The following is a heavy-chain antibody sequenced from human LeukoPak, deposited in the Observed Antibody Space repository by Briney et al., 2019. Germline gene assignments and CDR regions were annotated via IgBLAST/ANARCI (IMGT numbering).Heavy chain of an antibody. J-gene: IGHJ4*02. V-gene: IGHV3-23*01. CDR3: AGSIAAAGDF. D-gene: IGHD6-13*01. Sequence: GGSLRLSCAASGFTVSSNYTSWVRQAPGKGLEWVSAISGSGGSTYCADSVKGRFTISTDNPKNTLYLQVTGLRAEDTAVYYCAGSIAAAGDFWGQGTMVSVSS. CDR1: GFTVSSNY. CDR2: ISGSGGST.